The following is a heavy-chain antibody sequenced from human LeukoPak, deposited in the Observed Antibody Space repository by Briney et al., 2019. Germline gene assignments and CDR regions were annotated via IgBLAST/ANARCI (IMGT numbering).Heavy chain of an antibody. V-gene: IGHV3-11*04. CDR2: ISSSGSTI. Sequence: PGGSLRLFXAASGFTFSDYYMSWIRQAPGKGLEWVSYISSSGSTIYYADSVKGRFTISRDNAKNSLYLQMNSLRAEDTAVYYCATQSRGSSSWYHHYYYYMDVWGKGTTVTVSS. D-gene: IGHD6-13*01. CDR3: ATQSRGSSSWYHHYYYYMDV. J-gene: IGHJ6*03. CDR1: GFTFSDYY.